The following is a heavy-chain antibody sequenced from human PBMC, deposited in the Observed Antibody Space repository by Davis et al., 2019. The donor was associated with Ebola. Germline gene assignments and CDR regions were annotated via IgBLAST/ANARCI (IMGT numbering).Heavy chain of an antibody. J-gene: IGHJ4*02. CDR2: VKSDGSFT. D-gene: IGHD3-16*01. Sequence: PGGSLRLSCAASGFTFRSYWMSWVRQAPGKGLESVSVVKSDGSFTSYADSVKGRFTISRDNAKNTVDLQMNSLRAEDTAVYYCVRGLGDYWGQGTLVTVSS. V-gene: IGHV3-74*01. CDR1: GFTFRSYW. CDR3: VRGLGDY.